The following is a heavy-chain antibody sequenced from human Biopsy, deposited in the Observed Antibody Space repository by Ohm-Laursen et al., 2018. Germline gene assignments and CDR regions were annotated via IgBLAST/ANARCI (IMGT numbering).Heavy chain of an antibody. CDR2: INPTNDNT. J-gene: IGHJ4*02. CDR1: VYTPSTFD. V-gene: IGHV1-46*01. Sequence: SAKASPTASVYTPSTFDLHTVREAPGHRLGWLGRINPTNDNTAYAQKFQGRVTLTKDSSTRTVYMDLSSLTFDHSAIDYIAGGPWGLVAIAATALYFDFWGQGSLLTVSS. CDR3: AGGPWGLVAIAATALYFDF. D-gene: IGHD2-21*01.